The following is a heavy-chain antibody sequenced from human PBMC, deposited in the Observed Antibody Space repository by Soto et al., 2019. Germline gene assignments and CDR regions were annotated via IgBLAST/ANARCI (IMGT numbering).Heavy chain of an antibody. CDR1: GGSISSGDYY. CDR3: ARVESSGGWYQRIRYYYYYGMDV. J-gene: IGHJ6*02. V-gene: IGHV4-30-4*01. Sequence: SETLSLTCTVSGGSISSGDYYWSWIRQPPGKGLEWIGYIYYSGSTYYNPSLKSRVTISVDTSKNQFSLKLSSVTAADTAVYYCARVESSGGWYQRIRYYYYYGMDVWGQGTTVTVSS. D-gene: IGHD6-19*01. CDR2: IYYSGST.